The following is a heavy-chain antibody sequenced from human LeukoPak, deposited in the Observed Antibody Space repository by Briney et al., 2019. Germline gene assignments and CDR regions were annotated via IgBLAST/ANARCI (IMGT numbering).Heavy chain of an antibody. CDR2: VYYSGST. J-gene: IGHJ4*02. CDR1: GGSISSGGYY. Sequence: SQTLSLTCTVSGGSISSGGYYWSWIRQHPGKGLEWIGYVYYSGSTYYNPSLRSRVTISVATSKNQFSLKLSSVTAADTAVYYCARNYYDSSVGAFDYWGQGTLVTVSS. CDR3: ARNYYDSSVGAFDY. D-gene: IGHD3-22*01. V-gene: IGHV4-31*03.